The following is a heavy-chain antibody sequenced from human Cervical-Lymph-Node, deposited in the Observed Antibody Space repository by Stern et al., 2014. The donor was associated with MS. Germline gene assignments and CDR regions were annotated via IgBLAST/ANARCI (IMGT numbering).Heavy chain of an antibody. V-gene: IGHV3-33*01. J-gene: IGHJ4*02. CDR3: ARGDSSSPLEY. CDR1: GFTFSSYG. CDR2: IGYDGSNK. Sequence: VQLLESGGGVVQPGRSLRLSCAASGFTFSSYGMHWVRQTPGKGLEWVAVIGYDGSNKYYADSVKGRFTISRDNSENTLYLQMNSLRAEDTAVYYCARGDSSSPLEYWGQGTLVTVSS. D-gene: IGHD6-6*01.